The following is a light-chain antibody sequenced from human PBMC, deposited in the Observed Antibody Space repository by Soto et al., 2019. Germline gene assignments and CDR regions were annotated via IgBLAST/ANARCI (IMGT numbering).Light chain of an antibody. CDR3: QQYDDPFT. CDR1: RDIADS. CDR2: DAS. J-gene: IGKJ4*01. Sequence: DTQMTQSPSSLSASVGDTVTITCQASRDIADSLNWYQQRAGQAPKLLIYDASNLQSGVPARFSGSGTGTSFILPINGLQPEDFATYYCQQYDDPFTFGGGTKVEIK. V-gene: IGKV1-33*01.